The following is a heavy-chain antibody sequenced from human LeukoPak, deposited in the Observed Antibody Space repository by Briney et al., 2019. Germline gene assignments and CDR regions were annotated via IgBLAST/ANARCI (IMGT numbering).Heavy chain of an antibody. CDR2: TYYRSRWYS. CDR1: GDSVSSNSAA. V-gene: IGHV6-1*01. CDR3: AKDPIFSGSYGVFDY. Sequence: SQTLSLTCAISGDSVSSNSAAWNWIRQSPSRGLEWLGRTYYRSRWYSDYAVSVKSRITINPDTSKNQFSLQLNSVTPEDTAVYYCAKDPIFSGSYGVFDYWGLGTLVTVSS. J-gene: IGHJ4*02. D-gene: IGHD1-26*01.